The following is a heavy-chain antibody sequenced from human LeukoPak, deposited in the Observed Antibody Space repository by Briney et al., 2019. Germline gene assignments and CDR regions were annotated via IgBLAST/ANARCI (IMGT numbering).Heavy chain of an antibody. D-gene: IGHD1-20*01. CDR3: AKEAITGTTKDY. CDR2: ISGSGGST. V-gene: IGHV3-23*01. J-gene: IGHJ4*02. CDR1: GITFSNYA. Sequence: ESGGSLRLSCVASGITFSNYAVSWVRQAPEKGLDWVSVISGSGGSTYYADSVKGRFTISRDNSKNTLYLQMNSLRAEDTAVYYCAKEAITGTTKDYWGQGTLVTVSS.